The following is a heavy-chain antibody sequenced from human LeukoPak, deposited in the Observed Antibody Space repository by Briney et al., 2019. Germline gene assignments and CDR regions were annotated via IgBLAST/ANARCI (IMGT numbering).Heavy chain of an antibody. Sequence: PSETLSLTCTVSGYSISSGYYWGWIRQPPGKGLEWIGSIYHSGSTYYNPSLKSRVTISVDTSKNQFSLKLTSVTAADTAVYYCARLVPPGWFDPWGQGTLVIVSS. V-gene: IGHV4-38-2*02. CDR1: GYSISSGYY. CDR2: IYHSGST. J-gene: IGHJ5*02. CDR3: ARLVPPGWFDP.